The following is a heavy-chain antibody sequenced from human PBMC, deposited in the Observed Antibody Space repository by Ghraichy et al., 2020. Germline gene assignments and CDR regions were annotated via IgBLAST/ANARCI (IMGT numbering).Heavy chain of an antibody. CDR1: GGSMSSYY. J-gene: IGHJ5*02. Sequence: SETLSLTCTVSGGSMSSYYWSWIRQPPGKGLEWIGYVYYTGSTNYNPSLKSRVTISADTPKNRFSLKLSSVTAADTAVYYCARDYSSGWYRWFDPWGQGTLVTVSS. CDR3: ARDYSSGWYRWFDP. V-gene: IGHV4-59*01. CDR2: VYYTGST. D-gene: IGHD6-19*01.